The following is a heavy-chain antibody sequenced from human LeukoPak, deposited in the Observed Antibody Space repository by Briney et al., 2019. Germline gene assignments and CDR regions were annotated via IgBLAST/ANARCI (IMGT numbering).Heavy chain of an antibody. CDR1: GFAFSSYA. CDR3: AKSVDYYYYYYMDV. Sequence: GGSLRLSCAASGFAFSSYAMSWVRQAPGKGLEWVSAISGSGGSTYHADSVKGRFTISRDSSRNTLYLQMNSLRADDTAVYYCAKSVDYYYYYYMDVWGKGTTVTVSS. D-gene: IGHD3/OR15-3a*01. J-gene: IGHJ6*03. V-gene: IGHV3-23*01. CDR2: ISGSGGST.